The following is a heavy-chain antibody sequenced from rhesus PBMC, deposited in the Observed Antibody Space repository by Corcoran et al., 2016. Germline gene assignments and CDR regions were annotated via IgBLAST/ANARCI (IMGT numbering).Heavy chain of an antibody. V-gene: IGHV4-173*01. CDR1: GGSISNNY. Sequence: QLQLQESGPGLVKPSETLSLTCTVSGGSISNNYWSWIRQPPGKGLEWIGRISGSGGSTDYNPSLKSRVTISKDTSKNQFSLKLNSVTAADTAIYYCARYSGSYYRDYWGQGVLVTVSS. CDR2: ISGSGGST. D-gene: IGHD3-16*01. J-gene: IGHJ4*01. CDR3: ARYSGSYYRDY.